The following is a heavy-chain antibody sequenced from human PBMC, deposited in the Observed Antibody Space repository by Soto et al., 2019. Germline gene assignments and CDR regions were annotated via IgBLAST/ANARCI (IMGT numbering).Heavy chain of an antibody. CDR2: MYSGGNT. D-gene: IGHD3-22*01. J-gene: IGHJ5*02. CDR1: GGSFSSSTYY. Sequence: SETLSLTCTVSGGSFSSSTYYWGWIRQPPGKGLEWIGSMYSGGNTYYNPSLKSRVTVSVDTSKNHFSLKLTSVTAADTAMYYSARQRYESTGYCFGAWGQGTLVTVSS. V-gene: IGHV4-39*01. CDR3: ARQRYESTGYCFGA.